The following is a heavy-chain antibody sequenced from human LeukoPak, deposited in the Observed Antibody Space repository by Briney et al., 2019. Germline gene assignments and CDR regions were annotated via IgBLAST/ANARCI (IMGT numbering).Heavy chain of an antibody. J-gene: IGHJ4*02. V-gene: IGHV6-1*01. CDR2: TYYRSKWYS. CDR1: GDSVSSINGA. Sequence: SQTLSVTCAISGDSVSSINGAWNWVRQSPSRGLEWLGRTYYRSKWYSDYAVPIQGRISINPDTSKNQFTLHLFSVTPDDTAVYYYARDVATTGWYTFDYWGQGTRVTVSS. D-gene: IGHD6-19*01. CDR3: ARDVATTGWYTFDY.